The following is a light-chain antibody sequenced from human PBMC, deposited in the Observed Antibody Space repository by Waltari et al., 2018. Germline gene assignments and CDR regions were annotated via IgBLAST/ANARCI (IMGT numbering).Light chain of an antibody. J-gene: IGLJ2*01. Sequence: QSALTQPASLSGSPGPSITISCTGTSRDVGSSNLVSWYQQHPGKAPKLLIYEGSKRPSGVSNRFSGSKSGNTASLTISGLQAEDEADYHCCSYAGGSAFVVFGGGTKLTVL. V-gene: IGLV2-23*03. CDR3: CSYAGGSAFVV. CDR2: EGS. CDR1: SRDVGSSNL.